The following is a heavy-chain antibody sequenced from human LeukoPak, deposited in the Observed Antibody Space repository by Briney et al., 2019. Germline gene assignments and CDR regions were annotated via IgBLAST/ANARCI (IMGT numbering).Heavy chain of an antibody. CDR3: AKEIYGDSTGARFQH. V-gene: IGHV3-48*03. CDR1: GFTFSSDE. Sequence: GGSLRLSCTASGFTFSSDEMNWVRQAPGKGLEWVAYISTTGTTIYYADSVKGRFTISRDNAKNSLYLQMNRLRADDTAVYYCAKEIYGDSTGARFQHWGQGTLLTVSS. J-gene: IGHJ1*01. CDR2: ISTTGTTI. D-gene: IGHD4-17*01.